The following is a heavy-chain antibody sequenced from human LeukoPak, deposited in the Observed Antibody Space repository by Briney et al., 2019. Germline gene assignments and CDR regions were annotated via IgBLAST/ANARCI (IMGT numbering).Heavy chain of an antibody. CDR2: IYSGGST. CDR1: GFTFESYD. J-gene: IGHJ3*02. CDR3: AREISSSFAFDI. V-gene: IGHV3-53*01. Sequence: GGSLRLSCAASGFTFESYDMHWVRQAPGKGLEWVSVIYSGGSTYYADSVKGRFTISRDNSKNTLYLQMNSLRAEDTAVYYCAREISSSFAFDIWGQGTMVTVSS. D-gene: IGHD6-13*01.